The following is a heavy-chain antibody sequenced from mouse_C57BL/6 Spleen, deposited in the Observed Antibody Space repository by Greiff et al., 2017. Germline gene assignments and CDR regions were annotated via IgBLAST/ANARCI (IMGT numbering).Heavy chain of an antibody. CDR3: TRYYYGNLNWYFDV. V-gene: IGHV1-15*01. CDR1: GYTFTDYE. D-gene: IGHD2-1*01. CDR2: IDPETGGT. J-gene: IGHJ1*03. Sequence: QVQLQQSGAELVRPGASVTLSCKASGYTFTDYEMHWVKQTPVHGLEWIGAIDPETGGTAYNQKFKGKAILTADKSSSTAYMELRSLTSEDSAVYYCTRYYYGNLNWYFDVWGTGTTVTVAS.